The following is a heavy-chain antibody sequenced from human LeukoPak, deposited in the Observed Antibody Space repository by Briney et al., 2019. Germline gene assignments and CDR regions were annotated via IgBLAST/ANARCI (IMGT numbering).Heavy chain of an antibody. CDR1: GGSISNYY. CDR3: ARVKLEMGTRGFGYSDN. CDR2: IYDGGST. V-gene: IGHV4-59*01. D-gene: IGHD5-24*01. J-gene: IGHJ4*02. Sequence: PSETLSLTCTVSGGSISNYYWSWIRQPPGKGLEWIGYIYDGGSTNYNPSLMSRVTISVDTSKNQFSLRLSSVTAADTAVYYCARVKLEMGTRGFGYSDNCGQGTLVTVSS.